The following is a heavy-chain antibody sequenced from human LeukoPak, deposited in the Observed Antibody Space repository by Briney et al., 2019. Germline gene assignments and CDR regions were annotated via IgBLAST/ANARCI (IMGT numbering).Heavy chain of an antibody. D-gene: IGHD2/OR15-2a*01. Sequence: PGGSLRLSCEVSGSPLSTSWMHWVRQAPGKGLVWVSRINTDGSSTVYADSVRGRFTISRDSAKNTVYLQMNSLRAEDTATYYCARASTNTFTIWGQGTLLTVSS. J-gene: IGHJ3*02. CDR3: ARASTNTFTI. CDR1: GSPLSTSW. CDR2: INTDGSST. V-gene: IGHV3-74*01.